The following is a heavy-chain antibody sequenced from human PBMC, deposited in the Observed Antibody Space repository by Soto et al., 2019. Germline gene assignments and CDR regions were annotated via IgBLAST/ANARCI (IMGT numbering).Heavy chain of an antibody. Sequence: GGSLRLSCAASGFTFSSYSMNWVRQAPGKGLEWVSSISSSSYIYYADSVKGRFTISRDNAKNSLYLQMNSLRAEDTAVYYCARDSDIVVVPASYGMDVWGQGTTVTVSS. D-gene: IGHD2-2*01. CDR2: ISSSSYI. V-gene: IGHV3-21*01. CDR1: GFTFSSYS. CDR3: ARDSDIVVVPASYGMDV. J-gene: IGHJ6*02.